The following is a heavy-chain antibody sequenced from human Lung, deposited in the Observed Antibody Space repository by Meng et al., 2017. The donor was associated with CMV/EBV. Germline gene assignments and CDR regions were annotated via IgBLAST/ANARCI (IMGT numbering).Heavy chain of an antibody. V-gene: IGHV1-69*05. CDR1: GDTFSNYA. Sequence: SXXVSXKASGDTFSNYAFSWVRQAPGQGLEWMGGIIPTFGAPNYAQKFDGRVTITTDKSTSTAYMELSGLTSEDSAVYYCAVDLWSGYYTTLDYWGLGIXVTVSS. CDR3: AVDLWSGYYTTLDY. CDR2: IIPTFGAP. D-gene: IGHD3-3*01. J-gene: IGHJ4*02.